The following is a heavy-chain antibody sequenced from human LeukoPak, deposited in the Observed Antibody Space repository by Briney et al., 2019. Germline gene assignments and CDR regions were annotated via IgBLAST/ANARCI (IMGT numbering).Heavy chain of an antibody. CDR1: GFTFSNAW. Sequence: GGSLRLSCAASGFTFSNAWMSWVRQAPGKGLEWVGRVKSKTDGGTKDYAAPVKGRFTISRDDSKNTLYLQMNSLKTEDTAVYYCTTDQGRGYCSGGSCYSLWWFDPWGQGTLVTVSS. D-gene: IGHD2-15*01. CDR2: VKSKTDGGTK. J-gene: IGHJ5*02. CDR3: TTDQGRGYCSGGSCYSLWWFDP. V-gene: IGHV3-15*01.